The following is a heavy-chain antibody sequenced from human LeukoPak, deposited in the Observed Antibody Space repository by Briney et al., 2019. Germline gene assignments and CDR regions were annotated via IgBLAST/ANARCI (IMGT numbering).Heavy chain of an antibody. J-gene: IGHJ3*02. CDR1: RFTFSSYW. Sequence: AGGSLRLSCAASRFTFSSYWMSWVRQAPGKGLEWVANINQDGSETYYVDSVKGRFIISRDNAKNSLYLQMNSLRAEDTAVYYCASVGGAYYPGAFDIWGQGTMVTVSS. CDR2: INQDGSET. CDR3: ASVGGAYYPGAFDI. V-gene: IGHV3-7*05. D-gene: IGHD1-26*01.